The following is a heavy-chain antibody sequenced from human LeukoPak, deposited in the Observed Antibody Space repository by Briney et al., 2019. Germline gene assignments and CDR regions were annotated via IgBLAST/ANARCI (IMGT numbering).Heavy chain of an antibody. CDR2: IYYSGST. J-gene: IGHJ3*02. V-gene: IGHV4-30-4*01. CDR1: GGSISSGDYY. D-gene: IGHD4-23*01. Sequence: PSETLSLTCTVSGGSISSGDYYWSWIRQPPGKGLEWIGYIYYSGSTYYNPSLKSRVTISVDTSKNQFSLKLSSVTAADTAVYYCARSLRWLGAFDIWGQGTMVTVSS. CDR3: ARSLRWLGAFDI.